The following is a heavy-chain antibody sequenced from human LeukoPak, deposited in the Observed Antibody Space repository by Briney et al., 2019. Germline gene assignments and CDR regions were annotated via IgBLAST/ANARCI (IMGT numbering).Heavy chain of an antibody. CDR1: GFTFSSYG. J-gene: IGHJ6*03. D-gene: IGHD1-26*01. CDR3: AKIPGSSTYYYYMDV. Sequence: GGSLRLSCAASGFTFSSYGMHWVRQAPGKGLEWVAFIRYDGSNKYYADSVKGRFTISRDNSKNTLYLQMNSLRAEDTAVYYCAKIPGSSTYYYYMDVWGKGTTVTVSS. V-gene: IGHV3-30*02. CDR2: IRYDGSNK.